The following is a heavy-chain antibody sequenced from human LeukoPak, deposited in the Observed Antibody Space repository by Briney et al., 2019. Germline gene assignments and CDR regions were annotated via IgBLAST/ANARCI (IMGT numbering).Heavy chain of an antibody. J-gene: IGHJ5*02. CDR2: ISSSGSTI. CDR3: AREMLAAVAAQS. Sequence: GSLRLSCAASGFTFSSYEMNWVRQAPGKGLEWVSYISSSGSTIYYADSVKGRFTISRDNAKNSLYLQMNSLRAEDTAVYYCAREMLAAVAAQSWGQGTLVTVSS. D-gene: IGHD6-19*01. V-gene: IGHV3-48*03. CDR1: GFTFSSYE.